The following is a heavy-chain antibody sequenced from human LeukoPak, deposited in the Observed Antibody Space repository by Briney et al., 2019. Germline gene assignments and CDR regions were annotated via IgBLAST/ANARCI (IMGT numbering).Heavy chain of an antibody. D-gene: IGHD3-16*02. Sequence: PSETLSLTCAVSGVSISSGGYSWSWIRQPPGKGLEWIGYIYHSGSTYYNPSLKSRVTISVDRSKNQFSLKLSSVTAADTAVYYCARAITFGGVIATNWFDPWGQGTLVTVSS. CDR3: ARAITFGGVIATNWFDP. V-gene: IGHV4-30-2*01. J-gene: IGHJ5*02. CDR1: GVSISSGGYS. CDR2: IYHSGST.